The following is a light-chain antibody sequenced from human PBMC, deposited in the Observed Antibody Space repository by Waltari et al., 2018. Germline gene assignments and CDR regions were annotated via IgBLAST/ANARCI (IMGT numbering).Light chain of an antibody. CDR3: QQRNSWPLT. CDR2: DAA. J-gene: IGKJ4*01. CDR1: PSVSRY. Sequence: EIVLTQSPATLSLSPGESATLSYRASPSVSRYLGWDQQKPGQAPRLLIYDAANRATGIPSMFSASVSGTDFTLTISSLEPEDFAVYDCQQRNSWPLTFGGGTKVEIK. V-gene: IGKV3-11*01.